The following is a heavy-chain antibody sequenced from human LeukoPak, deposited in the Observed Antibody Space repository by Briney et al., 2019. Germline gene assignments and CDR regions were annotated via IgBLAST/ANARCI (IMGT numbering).Heavy chain of an antibody. CDR2: INHSGST. V-gene: IGHV4-34*01. J-gene: IGHJ4*02. D-gene: IGHD5-24*01. CDR3: ARVRWLQPFDY. CDR1: GGSFSGYY. Sequence: SETLSLTCAVYGGSFSGYYWSWIRQPPGKGLEWIGEINHSGSTNYNPSLKSRVTISVDTSKNQFSLKLSSVTAAGMAVYYCARVRWLQPFDYWGQGTLVTVSS.